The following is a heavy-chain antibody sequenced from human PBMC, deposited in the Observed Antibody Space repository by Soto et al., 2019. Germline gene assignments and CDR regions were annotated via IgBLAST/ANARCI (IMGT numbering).Heavy chain of an antibody. D-gene: IGHD3-10*01. CDR1: GGSVSIGEYF. Sequence: ETLSRTGTVTGGSVSIGEYFWSLLLLSPGRRLEWIAYIYYSGSTNYNPSLKSRATISVDTSKSQVSLTLTSMTTADAALYYCARSPNYYYYGFDVWGQGTAVTVSS. CDR3: ARSPNYYYYGFDV. CDR2: IYYSGST. V-gene: IGHV4-61*08. J-gene: IGHJ6*02.